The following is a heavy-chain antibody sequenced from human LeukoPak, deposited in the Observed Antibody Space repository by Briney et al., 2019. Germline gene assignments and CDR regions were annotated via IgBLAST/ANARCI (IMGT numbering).Heavy chain of an antibody. CDR3: AVGGWRLTFGGVVVPDAFDI. CDR1: GGSISSGEYY. CDR2: IYYSGNT. Sequence: KPSETLSLTCTVSGGSISSGEYYWRWIRQPPGQGLEWIGYIYYSGNTYQNPSLKSRVIISVDTSKNLFSLQLSSVTAAATAMYYCAVGGWRLTFGGVVVPDAFDIWGQGTMVIVSS. V-gene: IGHV4-30-4*08. D-gene: IGHD3-16*02. J-gene: IGHJ3*02.